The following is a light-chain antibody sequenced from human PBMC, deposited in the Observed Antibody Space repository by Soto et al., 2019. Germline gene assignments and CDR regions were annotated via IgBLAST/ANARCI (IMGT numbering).Light chain of an antibody. Sequence: EIVLTQSPGTLSLSPGERGTLSCRASQSVSSNYLAWYQQKPGQAPRLLIYSAFSRATGITDRFSGSGSVTDFTLTISRLEPEDFAVYYCQYYGSSPWTFGQGNKVEIK. CDR1: QSVSSNY. J-gene: IGKJ1*01. V-gene: IGKV3-20*01. CDR3: QYYGSSPWT. CDR2: SAF.